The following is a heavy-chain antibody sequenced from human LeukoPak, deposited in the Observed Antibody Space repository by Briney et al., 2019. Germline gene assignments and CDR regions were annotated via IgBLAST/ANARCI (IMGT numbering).Heavy chain of an antibody. CDR1: GGSISSYY. J-gene: IGHJ5*02. CDR3: ARVHDFWSGRWFDP. D-gene: IGHD3-3*01. V-gene: IGHV4-59*01. CDR2: IYYSGST. Sequence: SETLSLTCAVSGGSISSYYWSWIRQPPGKGLEWIGYIYYSGSTNYNPSLKSRVTISVDTSKNQFSLKLSSVTAAGTAVYYCARVHDFWSGRWFDPWGQGTLVTVSS.